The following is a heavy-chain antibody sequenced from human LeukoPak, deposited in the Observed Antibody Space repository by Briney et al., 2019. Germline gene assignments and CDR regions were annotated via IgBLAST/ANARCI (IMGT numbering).Heavy chain of an antibody. CDR2: ISYDGSNK. D-gene: IGHD3-22*01. Sequence: GGSLRLSCAASGFTFSSYGMHWVRQAPGKGLEWVAVISYDGSNKYYADSVKGRFTISRDNSKNTLYLQMNSLRAEDTAVYYCAIDEYDSSGLIHWGQGTLVTVSS. CDR3: AIDEYDSSGLIH. CDR1: GFTFSSYG. J-gene: IGHJ4*02. V-gene: IGHV3-30*03.